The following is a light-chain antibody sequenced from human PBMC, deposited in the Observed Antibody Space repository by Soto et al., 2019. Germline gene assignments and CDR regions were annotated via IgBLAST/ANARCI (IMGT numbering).Light chain of an antibody. V-gene: IGLV2-14*01. CDR2: EVD. Sequence: QSALTQPASVSGSPGQSITISCTGSSSDIGSYCYVSWYQHHPGTAPKLMIYEVDSRPSGVSNRFSGSKSGNTASLTISGLQAGDEGDYYCSSYTSSNTLLFGGGTKLTVL. J-gene: IGLJ2*01. CDR1: SSDIGSYCY. CDR3: SSYTSSNTLL.